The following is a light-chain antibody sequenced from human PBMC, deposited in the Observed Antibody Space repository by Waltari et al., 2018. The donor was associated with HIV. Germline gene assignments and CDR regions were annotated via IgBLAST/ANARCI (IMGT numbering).Light chain of an antibody. V-gene: IGKV3-15*01. Sequence: EIVMTQSPATLYVSPGERATISCRASQSVSSNLAWYQQKPGQAPRLLIYGASTRATGIPARFSGSGSGTEFTLTISSLQSEDFAVYYCQQYNNWPRTFGKGTKVEIK. CDR2: GAS. CDR3: QQYNNWPRT. CDR1: QSVSSN. J-gene: IGKJ1*01.